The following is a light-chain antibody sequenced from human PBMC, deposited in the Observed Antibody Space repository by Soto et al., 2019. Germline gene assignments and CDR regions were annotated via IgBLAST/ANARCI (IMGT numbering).Light chain of an antibody. CDR1: QSVSSN. Sequence: EIVMTQSPATLSVSPGERATLSCRGSQSVSSNLAWYQQKPGQALRLLNYGASTRATGIPARFSGSGSGTEFTLTISSLQSEDFAVYYCQQYNNWPLTVGGGTKVEIK. CDR3: QQYNNWPLT. CDR2: GAS. J-gene: IGKJ4*01. V-gene: IGKV3-15*01.